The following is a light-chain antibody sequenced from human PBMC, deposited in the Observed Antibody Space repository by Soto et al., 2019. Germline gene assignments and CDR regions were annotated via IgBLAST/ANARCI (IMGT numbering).Light chain of an antibody. CDR1: SRDIGADDF. CDR3: SSYRKTTFPHVV. CDR2: EVT. V-gene: IGLV2-14*01. Sequence: QSALTQPASVSGSPGQSITISCTGTSRDIGADDFVSWYQHHPDKTPKLIIFEVTYRPTGISHRFSASKSGNTASLTISGLEAEDEAFYYCSSYRKTTFPHVVFGGGTKVTVL. J-gene: IGLJ2*01.